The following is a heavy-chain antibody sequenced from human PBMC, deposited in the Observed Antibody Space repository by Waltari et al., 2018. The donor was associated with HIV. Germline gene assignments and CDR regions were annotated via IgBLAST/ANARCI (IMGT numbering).Heavy chain of an antibody. CDR1: GFTFSNYW. CDR2: INSDGSST. V-gene: IGHV3-74*01. J-gene: IGHJ4*02. Sequence: EVQLVESGGGLVQPGGSLRLSCAVSGFTFSNYWMHWVRQAPGKGLVWVARINSDGSSTIYADSVKGRFTISRDNAKSTLYLQMNSLRAEDTAVYFCARLAIAVADSEFDYWGQGTLVTVSS. D-gene: IGHD6-19*01. CDR3: ARLAIAVADSEFDY.